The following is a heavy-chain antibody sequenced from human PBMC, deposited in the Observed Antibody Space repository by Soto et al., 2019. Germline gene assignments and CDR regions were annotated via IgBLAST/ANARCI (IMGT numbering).Heavy chain of an antibody. CDR3: AKDYSSSLTYYSDY. D-gene: IGHD6-6*01. CDR1: GFTFDDYA. Sequence: GGSLRLSCAASGFTFDDYAMHWVRQAPGKGLEWVSGISWNSGSIGYADYVKGRFNISRDNAKNSLYLQMNSLRAEDTALYYCAKDYSSSLTYYSDYWGQGTMVTASS. J-gene: IGHJ4*02. V-gene: IGHV3-9*01. CDR2: ISWNSGSI.